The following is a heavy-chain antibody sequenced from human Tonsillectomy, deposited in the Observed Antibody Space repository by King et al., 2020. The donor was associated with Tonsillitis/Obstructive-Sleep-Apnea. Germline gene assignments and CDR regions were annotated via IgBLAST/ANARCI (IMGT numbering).Heavy chain of an antibody. Sequence: QLVQSGGGLVQPGGSLRLSCAASGFTFSSYWMSWVRQAPGKGREWVANMKQEGSEKYYVDSVKGRFTISRDNAKNSLYLQMNSLRAEDTAVYYCARDGYSYGFDYWGQGTLVTVSS. V-gene: IGHV3-7*04. J-gene: IGHJ4*02. D-gene: IGHD5-18*01. CDR3: ARDGYSYGFDY. CDR2: MKQEGSEK. CDR1: GFTFSSYW.